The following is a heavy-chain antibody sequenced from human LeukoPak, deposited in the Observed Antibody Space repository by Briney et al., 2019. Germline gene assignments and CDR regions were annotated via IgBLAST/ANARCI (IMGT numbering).Heavy chain of an antibody. J-gene: IGHJ3*02. Sequence: GGSLRLSCAASGFTFSSYAMSWVRQAPGKGLEWVSSISNSGGRTFYTDSVKGRFTISRDNSKITLYLQMNSLRAEDTAVYYCAKRAITMIKGDHAFDIWGQGIMVTVSS. CDR2: ISNSGGRT. D-gene: IGHD3-22*01. CDR1: GFTFSSYA. CDR3: AKRAITMIKGDHAFDI. V-gene: IGHV3-23*01.